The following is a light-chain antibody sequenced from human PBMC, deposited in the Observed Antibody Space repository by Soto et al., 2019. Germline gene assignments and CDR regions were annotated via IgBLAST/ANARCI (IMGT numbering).Light chain of an antibody. J-gene: IGKJ2*01. CDR3: QQYGTSFT. V-gene: IGKV3-20*01. CDR1: QSVSNSN. Sequence: EIVLTQSPGTLSLSPGERATLSCRASQSVSNSNLAWHQQTPGQAPRLLMYGASTRAAGIPDRFSGSESGTNFTLTISRLEPEDFAVYFCQQYGTSFTFGQGTKLEIK. CDR2: GAS.